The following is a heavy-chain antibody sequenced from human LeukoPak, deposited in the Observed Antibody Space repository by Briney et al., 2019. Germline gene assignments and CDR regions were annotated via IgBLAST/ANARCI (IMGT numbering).Heavy chain of an antibody. CDR2: ISSNGGST. J-gene: IGHJ4*02. Sequence: GGSLRLSCAASGFTFSNYAMHWARQAPGKGLEYVSAISSNGGSTYYANSVKGRFTISRDNSKNTVYLQMGSLRAEDMAVYYCARRDQLLPYFDYWGQGTLVTVSS. V-gene: IGHV3-64*01. D-gene: IGHD2-2*01. CDR1: GFTFSNYA. CDR3: ARRDQLLPYFDY.